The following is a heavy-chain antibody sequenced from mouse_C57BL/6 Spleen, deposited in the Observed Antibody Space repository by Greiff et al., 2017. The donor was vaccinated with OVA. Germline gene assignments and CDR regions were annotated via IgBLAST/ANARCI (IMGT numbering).Heavy chain of an antibody. CDR3: ASLITTVVARGAMDY. Sequence: QVQLQQPGAELVKPGASVKMSCKASGYTFTSYWITWVKQRPGQGLEWIGDIYPGSGSTNYNEKFKSKATLTVDTSSSTAYMQLSSLTSEDSAVYYCASLITTVVARGAMDYWGQGTSVTVSS. J-gene: IGHJ4*01. V-gene: IGHV1-55*01. CDR1: GYTFTSYW. CDR2: IYPGSGST. D-gene: IGHD1-1*01.